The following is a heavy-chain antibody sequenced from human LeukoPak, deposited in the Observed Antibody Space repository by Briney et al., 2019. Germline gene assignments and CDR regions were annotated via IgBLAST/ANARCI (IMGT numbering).Heavy chain of an antibody. CDR1: GGSLSGSY. D-gene: IGHD3-3*01. CDR3: GRPRRDSGYYRVDY. CDR2: INHSGSA. Sequence: SETLSLTCAVYGGSLSGSYWSWIRQPPGQGLEWIGEINHSGSANYNPSLKSRVTLSIDKSKNQCSLKVSSVTAADTAVYSGGRPRRDSGYYRVDYWGQATQVTVSS. V-gene: IGHV4-34*01. J-gene: IGHJ4*02.